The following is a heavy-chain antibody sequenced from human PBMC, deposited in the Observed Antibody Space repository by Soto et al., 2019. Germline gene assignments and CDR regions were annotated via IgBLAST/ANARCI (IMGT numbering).Heavy chain of an antibody. V-gene: IGHV5-51*01. CDR2: IYPGDSDT. CDR1: GYSFTSYW. Sequence: RGESLKISCKGSGYSFTSYWIGWVRQMPGKGLEWMGIIYPGDSDTRYSPSFQGQVTISADKSISTAYLQWSSLKASDTAMYYCARVGGYCTNGVCLYYYMDVWGKGTTVTVSS. J-gene: IGHJ6*03. D-gene: IGHD2-8*01. CDR3: ARVGGYCTNGVCLYYYMDV.